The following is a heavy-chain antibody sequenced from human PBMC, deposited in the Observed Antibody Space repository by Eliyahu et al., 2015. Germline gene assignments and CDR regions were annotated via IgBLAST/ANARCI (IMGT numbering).Heavy chain of an antibody. J-gene: IGHJ4*02. CDR3: ARELGAGYYDSSGLDY. Sequence: QVQLVQSGAEVKKPGASXKVSCXASGYXFXXYYMHWVRQAPGQGLEWXGIINPSGGSTSYAQKFQGRVTMTRDTSTSTVYMELSSLRSEDTAVYYCARELGAGYYDSSGLDYWGQGTLVTVSS. CDR2: INPSGGST. D-gene: IGHD3-22*01. V-gene: IGHV1-46*01. CDR1: GYXFXXYY.